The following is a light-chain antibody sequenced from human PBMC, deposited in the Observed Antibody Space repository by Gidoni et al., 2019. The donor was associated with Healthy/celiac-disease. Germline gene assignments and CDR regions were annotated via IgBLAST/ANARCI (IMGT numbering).Light chain of an antibody. CDR2: WAS. V-gene: IGKV4-1*01. Sequence: DIVMTQSPVSVAVSLGVRATINCKSSQSVLYSSNNKNYLAWYQQKPGQPPKLLIYWASTRESGVPDRFSGSGSGTDFTLTISSLQAEDVAVYYCQQYYSTPLTFGGGTKVEIK. CDR3: QQYYSTPLT. CDR1: QSVLYSSNNKNY. J-gene: IGKJ4*01.